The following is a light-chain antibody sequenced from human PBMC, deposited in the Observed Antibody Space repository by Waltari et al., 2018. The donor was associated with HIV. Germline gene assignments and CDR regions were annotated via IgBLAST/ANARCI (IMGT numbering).Light chain of an antibody. V-gene: IGLV3-1*01. CDR1: KLGDKY. Sequence: SYELTQPPSVSVSPGQTASITCSGDKLGDKYACWYQQKPGQSPVLVIYQDSKRPSGSPERFSGSNSGNTATLTISGTQAMDEADYYGQAWDSSTVWVFGGGTKLTVL. J-gene: IGLJ3*02. CDR3: QAWDSSTVWV. CDR2: QDS.